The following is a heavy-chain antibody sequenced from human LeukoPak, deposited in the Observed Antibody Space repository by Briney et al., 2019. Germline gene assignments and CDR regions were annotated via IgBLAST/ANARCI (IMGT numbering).Heavy chain of an antibody. CDR3: ARELDRWLPFDP. D-gene: IGHD5-24*01. Sequence: ASVKVSCKASGGTFSSSAIIWVRQAPGQGLEWMGRFIPILGVSNYAQTFQGRVTITADTSTTTAYMELSSLRSEDTAFYFCARELDRWLPFDPWGQGTLVTVSS. V-gene: IGHV1-69*04. J-gene: IGHJ5*02. CDR1: GGTFSSSA. CDR2: FIPILGVS.